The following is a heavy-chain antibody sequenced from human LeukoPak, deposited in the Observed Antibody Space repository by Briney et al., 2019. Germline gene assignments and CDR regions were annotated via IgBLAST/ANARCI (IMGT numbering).Heavy chain of an antibody. CDR3: ARGGRGDSGYDY. CDR1: GGTFSSYA. Sequence: SVKVSCKASGGTFSSYAISWVRQAPGQGLEWMGGIIPIFGTANYAQKFQGRVTITADESTSTAYMEPSSLRSEDTAVYYCARGGRGDSGYDYWGQGTLVTVSS. V-gene: IGHV1-69*13. CDR2: IIPIFGTA. J-gene: IGHJ4*02. D-gene: IGHD5-12*01.